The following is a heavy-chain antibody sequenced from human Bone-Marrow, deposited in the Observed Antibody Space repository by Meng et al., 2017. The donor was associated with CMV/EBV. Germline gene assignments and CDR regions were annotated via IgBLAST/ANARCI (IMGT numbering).Heavy chain of an antibody. CDR2: IRYDGSNK. D-gene: IGHD6-6*01. Sequence: GSLRLSCAASGFTFSNAWMSWVRQAPGKGLEWVAFIRYDGSNKYYADSVKGRFTISRDNSKNTLYLQMNSLRAEDTAVYYCAKDSSSKAKYYGMDVWGQGTTVTVSS. V-gene: IGHV3-30*02. J-gene: IGHJ6*02. CDR3: AKDSSSKAKYYGMDV. CDR1: GFTFSNAW.